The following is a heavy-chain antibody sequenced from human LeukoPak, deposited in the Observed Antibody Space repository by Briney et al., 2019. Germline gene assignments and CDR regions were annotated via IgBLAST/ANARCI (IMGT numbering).Heavy chain of an antibody. CDR3: VRDGSSSSWEPDAFDI. J-gene: IGHJ3*02. D-gene: IGHD6-13*01. CDR2: IYTSGST. CDR1: GGSISSYY. Sequence: SETLSLTCTVSGGSISSYYWSWIRQPAGKGLEWIGRIYTSGSTNYNPSLKSRVTMSVDTSKNQFSLKLSSVTAADTAVYYCVRDGSSSSWEPDAFDIWGQGTMVTVSS. V-gene: IGHV4-4*07.